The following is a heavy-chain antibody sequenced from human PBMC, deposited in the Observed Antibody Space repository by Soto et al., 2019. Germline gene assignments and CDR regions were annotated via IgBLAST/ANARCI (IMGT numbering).Heavy chain of an antibody. CDR3: ARDRSSGWTDY. CDR1: GGSISSYY. V-gene: IGHV4-59*01. Sequence: SETLSLTCTVSGGSISSYYWSWIRQPPGKGLEWIGYIYYSGSTNYNPSLKSRVTISVDTSKNQFSLKLSSVTAADTAVYYCARDRSSGWTDYWGQGTLVTVSS. D-gene: IGHD6-19*01. CDR2: IYYSGST. J-gene: IGHJ4*02.